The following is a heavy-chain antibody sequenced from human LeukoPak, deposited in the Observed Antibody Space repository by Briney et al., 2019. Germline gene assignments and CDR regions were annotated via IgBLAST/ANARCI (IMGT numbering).Heavy chain of an antibody. CDR3: ARDQDIVVVVAALRQREMGGFDP. CDR1: GYTFTNYD. CDR2: MNPKSGNT. D-gene: IGHD2-15*01. Sequence: GASVKVSCKASGYTFTNYDTNWVRQATGQGPEWMGWMNPKSGNTGYAQKFQGRVTMTRNTSISTAYMELSSLRSDDTAVYYCARDQDIVVVVAALRQREMGGFDPWGQGTLVTVS. V-gene: IGHV1-8*01. J-gene: IGHJ5*02.